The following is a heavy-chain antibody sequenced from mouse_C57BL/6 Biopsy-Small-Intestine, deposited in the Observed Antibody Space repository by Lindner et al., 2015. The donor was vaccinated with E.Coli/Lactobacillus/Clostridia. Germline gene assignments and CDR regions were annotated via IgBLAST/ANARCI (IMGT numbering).Heavy chain of an antibody. D-gene: IGHD2-2*01. CDR1: SYAFSSSW. V-gene: IGHV1-82*01. CDR3: ARSAYGYYGYFDV. J-gene: IGHJ1*03. Sequence: VQLQESGPELVKPGASVKISCKASSYAFSSSWMNWVKQRPGKGLEWIGRIYPGDGNTNYNGKFKGKASLTADKSSNTAYMQLSSLTSEDSAVYFCARSAYGYYGYFDVWGTGTTVTVSS. CDR2: IYPGDGNT.